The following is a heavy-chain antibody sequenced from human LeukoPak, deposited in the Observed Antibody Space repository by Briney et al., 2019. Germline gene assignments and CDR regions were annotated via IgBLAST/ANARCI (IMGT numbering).Heavy chain of an antibody. J-gene: IGHJ4*02. CDR3: AKDLLAATIDYYFDY. D-gene: IGHD5-12*01. Sequence: PGGSLRLSCAASGFTVSSNYMSWVRQAPGKGLEWVSFIYSGGSTYYADSVKGRFTISRDNSKNTLYVQMNSLRAEDTAVYYCAKDLLAATIDYYFDYWGQGTLVTVSS. CDR2: IYSGGST. V-gene: IGHV3-66*01. CDR1: GFTVSSNY.